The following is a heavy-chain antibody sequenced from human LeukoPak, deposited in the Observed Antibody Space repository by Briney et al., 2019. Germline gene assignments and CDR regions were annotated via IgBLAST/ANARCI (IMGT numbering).Heavy chain of an antibody. V-gene: IGHV1-18*01. CDR3: ARATCTSCYRSLAEGALGPTSPYYYMDV. J-gene: IGHJ6*03. D-gene: IGHD2-2*02. CDR2: ISAYNGNT. Sequence: ASVKVSCKASGYTFTSYGISWVRQAPGQGLEWMGWISAYNGNTNYAQKLQGRVTMTTDTSTSTAYMELRSLRSDDTAVYYCARATCTSCYRSLAEGALGPTSPYYYMDVWGKGTTVTVSS. CDR1: GYTFTSYG.